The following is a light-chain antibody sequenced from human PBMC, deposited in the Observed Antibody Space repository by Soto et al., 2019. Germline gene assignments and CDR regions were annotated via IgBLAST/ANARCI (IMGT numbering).Light chain of an antibody. CDR2: DAS. V-gene: IGKV3-11*01. CDR1: RSVNSY. CDR3: QYYDKLAKAIT. Sequence: EIVLAQSTATLSLSPGERATLSCRAIRSVNSYLAWYQQKPGQAPRLLISDASNRATGIPARFSGSGSGTDFTLTISSLEPEDFAVYYCQYYDKLAKAITFGQGTLLEVK. J-gene: IGKJ5*01.